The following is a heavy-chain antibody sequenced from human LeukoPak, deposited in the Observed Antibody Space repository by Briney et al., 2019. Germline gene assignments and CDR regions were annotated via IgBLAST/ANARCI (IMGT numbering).Heavy chain of an antibody. CDR3: ARDRVAARLSVVWAFDI. D-gene: IGHD6-6*01. V-gene: IGHV3-7*01. Sequence: GGSLRLSCAASGFTFSNYWMSWVRQAPGKGLEWVANIKQDGSEKYYVDSVKGRFTISRDNAKNSLYLQMNSLRAEDTAVYYCARDRVAARLSVVWAFDIWGQGTMVTVSS. J-gene: IGHJ3*02. CDR2: IKQDGSEK. CDR1: GFTFSNYW.